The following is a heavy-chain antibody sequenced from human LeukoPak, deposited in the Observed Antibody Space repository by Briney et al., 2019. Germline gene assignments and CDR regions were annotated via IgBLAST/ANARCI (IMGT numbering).Heavy chain of an antibody. J-gene: IGHJ6*03. D-gene: IGHD2-2*01. CDR3: ARATVVVPAAPYYYYMDV. V-gene: IGHV1-69*05. CDR2: IIPIFGTA. Sequence: SVKVSCKASGGTFSSYAVSWVRQAPGQGLEWMGGIIPIFGTANYAQKFQGRVTITTDESTCTAYMELSSLRSEDTAVYYCARATVVVPAAPYYYYMDVWGKGTTVTVSS. CDR1: GGTFSSYA.